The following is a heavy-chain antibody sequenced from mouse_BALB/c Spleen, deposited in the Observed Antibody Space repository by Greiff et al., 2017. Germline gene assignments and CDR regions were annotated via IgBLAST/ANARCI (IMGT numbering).Heavy chain of an antibody. CDR1: GYTFTSYW. CDR2: IYPGDGDT. Sequence: VQLQQSGAELARPGASVKLSCKASGYTFTSYWMQWVKQRPGQGLEWIGAIYPGDGDTRYTQKFKGKATLTADKSSSTAYMQLSSLASEDSAVYYCARGWGTTTYWGQGTTLTVSS. D-gene: IGHD1-1*01. V-gene: IGHV1-87*01. CDR3: ARGWGTTTY. J-gene: IGHJ2*01.